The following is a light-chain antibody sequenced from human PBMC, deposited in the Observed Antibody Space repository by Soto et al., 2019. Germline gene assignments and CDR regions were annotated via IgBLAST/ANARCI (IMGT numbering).Light chain of an antibody. Sequence: QSVLTQPASVSGSPGQSITISCTGTSGDVGAYNYVSWYQQHPGKAPKLMIYEVSNRPSGVSNRFSGSKSVNTASLTISGLQAEDEADYYCTSYTRSSTYVFGTGTKVTVL. CDR1: SGDVGAYNY. J-gene: IGLJ1*01. CDR2: EVS. V-gene: IGLV2-14*01. CDR3: TSYTRSSTYV.